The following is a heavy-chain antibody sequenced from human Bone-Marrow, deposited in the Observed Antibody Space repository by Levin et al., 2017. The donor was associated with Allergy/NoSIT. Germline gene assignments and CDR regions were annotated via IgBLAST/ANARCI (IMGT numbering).Heavy chain of an antibody. CDR3: ATLVGGY. CDR1: GFAVSSNY. Sequence: GESLKISCAVSGFAVSSNYMNWVRQAPGKGLEWVSVVYAGGNTYYADSVRGRFTISRDDSKNTVDLQMNNLKVEDTGTYYCATLVGGYWGQGTLVTVSS. V-gene: IGHV3-66*02. J-gene: IGHJ4*02. CDR2: VYAGGNT. D-gene: IGHD3-3*01.